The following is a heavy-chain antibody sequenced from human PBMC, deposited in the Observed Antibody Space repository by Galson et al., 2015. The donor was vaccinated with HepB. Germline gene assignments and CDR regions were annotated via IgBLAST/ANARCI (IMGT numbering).Heavy chain of an antibody. CDR3: ASDLIHRTITAVYGDYYYYMDV. CDR1: GGTFSSYA. CDR2: IIPIFGTA. J-gene: IGHJ6*03. Sequence: SVKVSCKASGGTFSSYAISWVRQAPGQGLEWMGGIIPIFGTANYAQKFQGRVTITADESTSTAYMELSSLRSEDTAVYYCASDLIHRTITAVYGDYYYYMDVWGKGTTVTVSS. D-gene: IGHD5-12*01. V-gene: IGHV1-69*13.